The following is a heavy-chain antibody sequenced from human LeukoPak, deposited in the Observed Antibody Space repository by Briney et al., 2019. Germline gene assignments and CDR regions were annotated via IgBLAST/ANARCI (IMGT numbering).Heavy chain of an antibody. CDR2: IYPGDSDT. Sequence: GESLKISCKGSGYRFTSYWIGWVRPMPGKGLEWMGIIYPGDSDTRYSPSFQGQVTISVDKSISTAYLQWSSLKASDTAMYYCARHTAARPYYYYYYIDVWGIGTTVTVSS. J-gene: IGHJ6*03. V-gene: IGHV5-51*01. CDR3: ARHTAARPYYYYYYIDV. D-gene: IGHD6-6*01. CDR1: GYRFTSYW.